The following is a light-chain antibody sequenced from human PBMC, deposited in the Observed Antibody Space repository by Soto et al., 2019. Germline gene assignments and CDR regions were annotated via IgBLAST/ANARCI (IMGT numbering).Light chain of an antibody. V-gene: IGLV2-14*01. Sequence: QSALTQPASVSGSPGQSITISCTGTSIDVGGYNYVSWYQQHPGKAPKLMIYEVSNRPSRVSNRFSGSKSGNTASLTISGLQAEDEADYYCSSYTRSSTSYVFGTGTTV. J-gene: IGLJ1*01. CDR3: SSYTRSSTSYV. CDR2: EVS. CDR1: SIDVGGYNY.